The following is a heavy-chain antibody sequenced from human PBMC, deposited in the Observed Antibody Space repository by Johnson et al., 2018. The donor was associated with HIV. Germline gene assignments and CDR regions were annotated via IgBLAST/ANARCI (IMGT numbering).Heavy chain of an antibody. Sequence: QVHLVESGGGVVQPGRSLRLSCAASGFTFSGYGMHWVRQAPGKGLEWVAVISYDGNNKYYADSLKGRFTISRDNSKNTLYLEMNSLRAEDTAVYYCTRLPSGYSRDAFDIWGQGTMVTVSS. J-gene: IGHJ3*02. D-gene: IGHD5-18*01. CDR2: ISYDGNNK. V-gene: IGHV3-30*03. CDR3: TRLPSGYSRDAFDI. CDR1: GFTFSGYG.